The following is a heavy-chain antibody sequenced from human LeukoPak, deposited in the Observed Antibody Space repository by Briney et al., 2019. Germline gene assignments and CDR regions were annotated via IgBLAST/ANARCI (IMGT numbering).Heavy chain of an antibody. CDR2: ISSSGSTI. D-gene: IGHD3-3*01. CDR3: ARVNSVLRFLEWIPNWFDP. J-gene: IGHJ5*02. Sequence: GGSLRLSCAASGFTFSDYYMSWIRQAPGKGLEWVSYISSSGSTIYYADSVKGRFTISRDNAKNSLYLRMNSLRAEDTAVYYCARVNSVLRFLEWIPNWFDPWGQGTLVTVSS. CDR1: GFTFSDYY. V-gene: IGHV3-11*04.